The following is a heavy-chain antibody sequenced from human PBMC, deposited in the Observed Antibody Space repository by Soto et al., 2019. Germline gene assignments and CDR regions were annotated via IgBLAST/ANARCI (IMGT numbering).Heavy chain of an antibody. D-gene: IGHD6-19*01. CDR1: GYTFTSYG. CDR2: ISAYNGNT. V-gene: IGHV1-18*01. J-gene: IGHJ6*02. CDR3: ARDSSGWYLYYYGMDV. Sequence: QVQLVQSGAEVKKPGASVKVSCKASGYTFTSYGISWVRQAPGQGLEWMGWISAYNGNTNYAQKLQGRVTMTTDTSTSTAYIELRSLRSDDTAVYYCARDSSGWYLYYYGMDVWGQGTTVTVSS.